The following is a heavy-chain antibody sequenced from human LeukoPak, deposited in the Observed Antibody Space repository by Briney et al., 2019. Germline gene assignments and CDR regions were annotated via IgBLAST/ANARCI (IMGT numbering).Heavy chain of an antibody. CDR3: ARGVPQLGVPPHLDY. D-gene: IGHD7-27*01. CDR2: ISSSSSTI. J-gene: IGHJ4*02. CDR1: GFTFSSYS. Sequence: QPGGSLRLSCAASGFTFSSYSMNWVRQAPGKGLEWVSYISSSSSTIYCADSVKGRFTISRDNAKNSLYLQMNSLRAEDTAVYYCARGVPQLGVPPHLDYWGQGTLVTVSS. V-gene: IGHV3-48*01.